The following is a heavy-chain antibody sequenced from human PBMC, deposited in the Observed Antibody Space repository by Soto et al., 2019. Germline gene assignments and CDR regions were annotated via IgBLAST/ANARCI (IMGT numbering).Heavy chain of an antibody. D-gene: IGHD3-10*01. CDR2: SYYNGST. J-gene: IGHJ5*02. CDR1: GGYISRSSYY. CDR3: ARHESPPYYSGSGSYYRGWFDP. Sequence: QLQLQESGPGLVKPSDTLSLTCTVSGGYISRSSYYWCWIRQPPGTGLEWIGSSYYNGSTYYNQSLKSRVTISVDTSKNPLSLKLSSVTAADTARYDCARHESPPYYSGSGSYYRGWFDPWGQGTLVTVSS. V-gene: IGHV4-39*01.